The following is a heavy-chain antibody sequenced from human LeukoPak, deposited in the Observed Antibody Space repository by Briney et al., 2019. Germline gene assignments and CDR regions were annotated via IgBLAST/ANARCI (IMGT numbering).Heavy chain of an antibody. CDR1: GFTFSSYA. Sequence: PGGSLRLSCAASGFTFSSYAMHWVRQAPGKGLEWVAVISYDGSNKYYADSVKGRFTISRDNSKNTLYLQMNSLRAEDTAVYYCARDGSSSWSYYFDYWGQGTLVTVSS. D-gene: IGHD6-13*01. J-gene: IGHJ4*02. CDR2: ISYDGSNK. CDR3: ARDGSSSWSYYFDY. V-gene: IGHV3-30-3*01.